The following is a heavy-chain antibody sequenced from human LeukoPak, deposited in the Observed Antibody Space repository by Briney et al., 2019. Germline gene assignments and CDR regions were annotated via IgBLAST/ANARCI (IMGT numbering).Heavy chain of an antibody. D-gene: IGHD3-22*01. J-gene: IGHJ3*02. CDR1: GGSISIYY. CDR3: ARDRYYDTSVTDAFDI. V-gene: IGHV4-4*07. Sequence: SETLSLTCTVSGGSISIYYGSWIRQPAGKGREWIGRIYSSGSTNYNPSLKSRVTMSVDTSKNQFSLTLSSVTAADTAVYYCARDRYYDTSVTDAFDIWGQGTMVTVSS. CDR2: IYSSGST.